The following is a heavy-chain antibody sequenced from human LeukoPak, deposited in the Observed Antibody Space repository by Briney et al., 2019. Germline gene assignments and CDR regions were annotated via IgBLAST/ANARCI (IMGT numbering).Heavy chain of an antibody. D-gene: IGHD5-12*01. Sequence: SVKVSCKASGGTFSSYAISWVRQAPGQGLEWMGRIIPILGIANYAQKFQGRVTITADESTSTAYMELSSLRSEDTAVYYCARAGINSGYANWFDPWGQGTLVTVSS. CDR3: ARAGINSGYANWFDP. V-gene: IGHV1-69*04. J-gene: IGHJ5*02. CDR2: IIPILGIA. CDR1: GGTFSSYA.